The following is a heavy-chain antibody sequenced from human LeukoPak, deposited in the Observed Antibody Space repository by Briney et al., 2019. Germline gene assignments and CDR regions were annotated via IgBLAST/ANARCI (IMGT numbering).Heavy chain of an antibody. J-gene: IGHJ4*02. CDR3: ASERDFCSGYLY. Sequence: PGGSLRLSCAASGFTFSNYWMHWVRQAPGKGLVWVSRINSDGSSTSYADSVKGRFTISRDNAKNTLYLQMNSLRAEDTSVYYCASERDFCSGYLYWGQGTLVTVSS. CDR2: INSDGSST. D-gene: IGHD3-3*01. CDR1: GFTFSNYW. V-gene: IGHV3-74*01.